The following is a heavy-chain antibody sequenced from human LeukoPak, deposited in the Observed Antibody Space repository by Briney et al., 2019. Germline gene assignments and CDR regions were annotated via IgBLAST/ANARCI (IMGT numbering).Heavy chain of an antibody. CDR1: GFTFSSYE. CDR2: ISSSGSTI. V-gene: IGHV3-48*03. D-gene: IGHD6-19*01. CDR3: ARNHLYSSGWADY. Sequence: GGSLRLSCAASGFTFSSYEMNWVRQAPGKGLEWVSYISSSGSTIYYADSVKGRFTISRDNAKNSLYLQMNSLRAEDTAVYYCARNHLYSSGWADYWGQGTLVTVSS. J-gene: IGHJ4*02.